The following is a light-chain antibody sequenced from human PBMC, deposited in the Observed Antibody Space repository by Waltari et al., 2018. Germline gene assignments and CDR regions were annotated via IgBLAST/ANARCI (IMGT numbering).Light chain of an antibody. CDR3: QTWGTDIGV. V-gene: IGLV4-69*01. CDR2: VNSEGSH. CDR1: SRHRSYA. Sequence: QLVLTQSPSASPSLGASVKLTCTLSSRHRSYAIAWHQQQPEKGPRYLMKVNSEGSHNKGGGIPDRFSGSSSGAERYLTISSLQSEDEADYYCQTWGTDIGVFGGGTKLTVL. J-gene: IGLJ3*02.